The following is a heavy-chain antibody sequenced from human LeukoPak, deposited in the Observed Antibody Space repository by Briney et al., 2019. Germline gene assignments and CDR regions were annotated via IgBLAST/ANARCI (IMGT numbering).Heavy chain of an antibody. CDR2: IYYSGST. J-gene: IGHJ4*02. Sequence: SQTLSLTCTVSGGSISSGGYYWSWIRQHPGKGLEWIGYIYYSGSTYYNPSLKSRVTISVDTSKNQFSLKLSSVTAANTAVYYCARVLAGYFDYWGQGTLVTVSS. CDR3: ARVLAGYFDY. D-gene: IGHD6-19*01. V-gene: IGHV4-31*03. CDR1: GGSISSGGYY.